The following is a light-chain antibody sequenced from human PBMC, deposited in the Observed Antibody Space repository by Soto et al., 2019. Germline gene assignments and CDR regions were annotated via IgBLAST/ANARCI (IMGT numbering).Light chain of an antibody. CDR3: SSYTSSSTLV. V-gene: IGLV2-14*01. CDR1: SSDVGSYDY. CDR2: DVS. Sequence: QSALTQPASVSASPGQSITISCTGTSSDVGSYDYVSWYQQHPGKAPKLIIYDVSNRPSGVSNRFSGSKSGNTASLTISGLQAEDEADYYCSSYTSSSTLVFGGGTKLTVL. J-gene: IGLJ2*01.